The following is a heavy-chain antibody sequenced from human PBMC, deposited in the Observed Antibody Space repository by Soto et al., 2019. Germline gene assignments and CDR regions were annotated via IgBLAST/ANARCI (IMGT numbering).Heavy chain of an antibody. D-gene: IGHD3-3*01. Sequence: GGSLRLSCAASGFTFSSYSMNWVRQAPGKGLEWVSFISSSSSTIYYADSVKGRFTISRDNAKNSLYLQMNSLRAEDTAVYYCAKVDFEWLPNGFFDFWGQGTLVTVSS. CDR3: AKVDFEWLPNGFFDF. V-gene: IGHV3-48*01. CDR2: ISSSSSTI. CDR1: GFTFSSYS. J-gene: IGHJ4*02.